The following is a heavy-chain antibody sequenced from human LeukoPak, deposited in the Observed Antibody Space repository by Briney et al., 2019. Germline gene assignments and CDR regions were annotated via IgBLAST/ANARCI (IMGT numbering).Heavy chain of an antibody. V-gene: IGHV3-74*01. J-gene: IGHJ4*02. CDR2: INEDAKTI. Sequence: GGSLRLSCAAPGFSFSSYWLHWVRQAPGKGLVWVSRINEDAKTINYADSVKGRFTISRDNAKNTVSLRMNSLRAEDTAVYYCARVEVGGDYSKFDYWGQGTLVTVSS. CDR3: ARVEVGGDYSKFDY. CDR1: GFSFSSYW. D-gene: IGHD2-21*02.